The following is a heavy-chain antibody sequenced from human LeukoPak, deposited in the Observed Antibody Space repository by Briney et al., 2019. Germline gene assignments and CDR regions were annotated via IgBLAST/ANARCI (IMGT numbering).Heavy chain of an antibody. D-gene: IGHD3-10*01. J-gene: IGHJ4*02. Sequence: SETLSLTCTVSGVSIITYFWTWIRHPPGKGLELIGNIHDSGTTNYNPSLKSRVTMSVDTSKNQFSLKLSSVTAADTAVYYCAARKLWFGELLWSYWGQGTLVTVSS. V-gene: IGHV4-59*12. CDR2: IHDSGTT. CDR3: AARKLWFGELLWSY. CDR1: GVSIITYF.